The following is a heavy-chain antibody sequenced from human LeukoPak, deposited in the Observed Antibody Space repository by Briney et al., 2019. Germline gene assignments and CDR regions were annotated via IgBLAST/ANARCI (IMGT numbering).Heavy chain of an antibody. CDR3: ARIRLYDSSGYHFDY. V-gene: IGHV2-70*11. CDR1: GFSLSTRGMC. D-gene: IGHD3-22*01. J-gene: IGHJ4*02. Sequence: SGPTLVNPTQTLTLTCTFSGFSLSTRGMCVSWIRQPPGKALEWLARIDWDDEKYYRTSLKTRLTISKDTSKNQVVLTMTNMDPVDTATYYCARIRLYDSSGYHFDYWGQGTLVTVSS. CDR2: IDWDDEK.